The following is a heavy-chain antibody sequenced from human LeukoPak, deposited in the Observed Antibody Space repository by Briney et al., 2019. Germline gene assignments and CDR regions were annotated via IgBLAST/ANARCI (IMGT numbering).Heavy chain of an antibody. D-gene: IGHD3-22*01. CDR1: GVSISSSSYY. CDR3: ARSVMAYYYDSSGSFAAFDI. CDR2: IYYSGST. Sequence: SETLSLTCTVSGVSISSSSYYWGWIRQPPGKGLEWIGSIYYSGSTYYNPSLKSRVTISVDTSKNQFSLKLSSVTAADTAVYYCARSVMAYYYDSSGSFAAFDIWGQGTLVTVSS. V-gene: IGHV4-39*07. J-gene: IGHJ3*02.